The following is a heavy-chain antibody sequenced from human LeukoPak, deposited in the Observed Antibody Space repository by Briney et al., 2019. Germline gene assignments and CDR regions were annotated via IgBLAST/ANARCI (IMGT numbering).Heavy chain of an antibody. D-gene: IGHD5-12*01. V-gene: IGHV3-23*01. CDR3: AKDSPRVATDGGYYFDY. CDR2: ISVSGGST. J-gene: IGHJ4*02. CDR1: GFTFSSYA. Sequence: GGSLRLSCAASGFTFSSYAMSWVRQAPGKGLEWVSAISVSGGSTYYADSVKGRFTISRDNSKNTLYLQMKSLRGEDTGVYYCAKDSPRVATDGGYYFDYWGQGTLVTVSS.